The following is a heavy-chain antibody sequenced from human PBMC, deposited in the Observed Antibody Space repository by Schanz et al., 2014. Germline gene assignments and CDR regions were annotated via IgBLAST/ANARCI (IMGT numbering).Heavy chain of an antibody. D-gene: IGHD3-9*01. V-gene: IGHV3-66*01. Sequence: EVRLVESGGGLVQPGGSLRLSCAASGFTVSSNYMSWVRQAPGKGLEWVSFIYGGSTYYTDSVKGRFTIPRDNSKNTLYLQMNSLRAEDTAVYYCARTTNPFNFDSWPYLDYWGQGTLVTVSS. J-gene: IGHJ4*02. CDR2: IYGGST. CDR1: GFTVSSNY. CDR3: ARTTNPFNFDSWPYLDY.